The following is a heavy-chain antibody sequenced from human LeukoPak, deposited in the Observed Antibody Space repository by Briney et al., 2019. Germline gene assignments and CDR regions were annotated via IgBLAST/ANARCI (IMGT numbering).Heavy chain of an antibody. V-gene: IGHV3-74*01. Sequence: GSLRPSCAASGFTFSSYWIHWVRQAPGKGLVWVSIINSDGSTTNYADSVKGRFTISRDNAKNTLYLQLNSLRPEDTAVYYCARDYSSWFDYWGQGTLVTVSS. CDR3: ARDYSSWFDY. CDR1: GFTFSSYW. CDR2: INSDGSTT. D-gene: IGHD6-6*01. J-gene: IGHJ4*02.